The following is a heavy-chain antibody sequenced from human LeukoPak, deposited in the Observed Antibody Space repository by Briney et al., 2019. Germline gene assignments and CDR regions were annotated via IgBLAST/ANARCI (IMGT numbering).Heavy chain of an antibody. D-gene: IGHD3-22*01. CDR3: ARDYYYDSSGYSGY. Sequence: PGGSLRLSCAASGFTFSSYGMHWVRQAPGKGLEWVAVIWYDGSNKYYADSVKGRFTISRDNAKNSLYLQMNSLRAEDTAVYYCARDYYYDSSGYSGYWGQGTLVTVSS. CDR2: IWYDGSNK. CDR1: GFTFSSYG. J-gene: IGHJ4*02. V-gene: IGHV3-33*01.